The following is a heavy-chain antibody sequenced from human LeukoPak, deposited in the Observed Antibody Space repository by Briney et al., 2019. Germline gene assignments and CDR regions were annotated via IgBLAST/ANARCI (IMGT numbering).Heavy chain of an antibody. CDR2: ISGSGGST. CDR1: GFTFSSYA. CDR3: ARKMPAAVPAAQDFDY. J-gene: IGHJ4*02. V-gene: IGHV3-23*01. Sequence: GGSLRLSCAASGFTFSSYAMSWVRQAPGKGLEWVSAISGSGGSTYYADSVKGRFTISRDNSKNTLYLQMNSLRAEDTAVYYCARKMPAAVPAAQDFDYWGQGTLVTVSS. D-gene: IGHD2-2*01.